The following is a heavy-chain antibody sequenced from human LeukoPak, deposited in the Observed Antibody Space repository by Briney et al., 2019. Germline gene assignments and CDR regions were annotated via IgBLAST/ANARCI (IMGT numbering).Heavy chain of an antibody. Sequence: GGSLRLSCEGSGFTFSGYYMSWIRQAPGKGLEWVSYINPSGSTIYYADSVKGRFTISRDNAKKSLDLQTYSLRAEDTAVYYCARVRGSGFCSGSSCAKDPGYYYYMYVWGKGTTVTVSS. CDR2: INPSGSTI. CDR1: GFTFSGYY. CDR3: ARVRGSGFCSGSSCAKDPGYYYYMYV. J-gene: IGHJ6*03. D-gene: IGHD2-2*01. V-gene: IGHV3-11*01.